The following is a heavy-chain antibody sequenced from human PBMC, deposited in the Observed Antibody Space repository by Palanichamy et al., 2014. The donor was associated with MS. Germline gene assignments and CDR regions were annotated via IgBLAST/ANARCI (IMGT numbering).Heavy chain of an antibody. V-gene: IGHV3-49*03. J-gene: IGHJ4*02. CDR2: IRSKAYGGEK. D-gene: IGHD5-12*01. CDR1: GFTLGAYA. CDR3: SLSKSGYDFVLDN. Sequence: EVQVVESGGGLVQPGRSLRLSCSASGFTLGAYAMSWFRQAPGKGLEWLGFIRSKAYGGEKQYAASLKGRFSISRDDSKNIAYLQMDSLSPADTAVYYCSLSKSGYDFVLDNWGQGTLVTVSS.